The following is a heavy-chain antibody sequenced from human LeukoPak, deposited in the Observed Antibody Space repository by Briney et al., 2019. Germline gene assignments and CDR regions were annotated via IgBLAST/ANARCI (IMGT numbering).Heavy chain of an antibody. CDR3: ARDSCSSTSCYTKFYYYYGMDV. V-gene: IGHV3-48*01. CDR1: GFTFSSYA. Sequence: GGSLRLSCAASGFTFSSYAMSWVRQAPGKGLEWVSYISSSSSTIYYADPVKGRFTISRDNSKNTLYLQMNSLRAEDTAVYYCARDSCSSTSCYTKFYYYYGMDVWGQGTTVTVSS. J-gene: IGHJ6*02. CDR2: ISSSSSTI. D-gene: IGHD2-2*02.